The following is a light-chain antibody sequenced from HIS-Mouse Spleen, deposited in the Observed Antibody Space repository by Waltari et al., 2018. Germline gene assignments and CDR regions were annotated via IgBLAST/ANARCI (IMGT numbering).Light chain of an antibody. CDR3: CSYAGSSTFEV. V-gene: IGLV2-23*03. CDR1: SSDGGSYNL. CDR2: EGS. J-gene: IGLJ2*01. Sequence: QSALTQPASVSGSPGQSITISCPGTSSDGGSYNLGSWYQQHPGKAPKLMIYEGSKRPSGVSNRFSGSKSGNTASLTISGLQAEDEADYYCCSYAGSSTFEVFGGGTKLTVL.